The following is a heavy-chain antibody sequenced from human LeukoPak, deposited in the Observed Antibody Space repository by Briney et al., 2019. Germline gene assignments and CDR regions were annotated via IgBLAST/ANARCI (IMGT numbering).Heavy chain of an antibody. Sequence: ASVKVSCKASGYTFTSYGISWVRQAPGQGLEWMGWISAYNGSTNYAQKLQGRVTMTTDTSTSTAYMELRSLRSDDTAVYYCARATPHYDSSGYYWEIDYWGQGTLVTVSS. CDR2: ISAYNGST. CDR1: GYTFTSYG. V-gene: IGHV1-18*01. D-gene: IGHD3-22*01. J-gene: IGHJ4*02. CDR3: ARATPHYDSSGYYWEIDY.